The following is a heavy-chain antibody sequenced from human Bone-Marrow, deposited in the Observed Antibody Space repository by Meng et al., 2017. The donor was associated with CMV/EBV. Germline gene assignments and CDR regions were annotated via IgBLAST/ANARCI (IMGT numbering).Heavy chain of an antibody. D-gene: IGHD6-13*01. Sequence: FTFSRYALPWVRQASGKGLEWVAVISYDGSNKYYADSVKGRFTISRDNSKNTLYLQMNSLRAEDTAVYYCARDRASSSWFLYNWFDPWGQGTLVTVSS. CDR1: FTFSRYA. V-gene: IGHV3-30-3*01. J-gene: IGHJ5*02. CDR2: ISYDGSNK. CDR3: ARDRASSSWFLYNWFDP.